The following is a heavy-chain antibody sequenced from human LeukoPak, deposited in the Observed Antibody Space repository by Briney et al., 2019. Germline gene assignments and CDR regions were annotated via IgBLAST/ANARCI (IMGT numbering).Heavy chain of an antibody. J-gene: IGHJ6*02. CDR3: AKGIWVRGDGSYYGMDV. CDR1: GFTFSSYG. V-gene: IGHV3-30*18. Sequence: GGSLRLSCAASGFTFSSYGMHWVRQAPGKGLEWVAVISYDGSNKYYADSVKGRFTISRDNSKNTLYLEMNSLRGEDTAVYYCAKGIWVRGDGSYYGMDVWGQGTTVTVS. D-gene: IGHD3-10*01. CDR2: ISYDGSNK.